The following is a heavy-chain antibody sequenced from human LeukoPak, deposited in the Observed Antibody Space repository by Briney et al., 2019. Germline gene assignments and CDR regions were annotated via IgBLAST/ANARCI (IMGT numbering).Heavy chain of an antibody. Sequence: PGRSLRLSRAASGFTFSSYGMHWVRQAPGKGLEWVAMIWYDGSSKYYADSVKGRFTISRDNSKNTLYLQMNSLRAEDTAVYYCARDEGYCRGGSCYSAEYFQHWGQGTLVTVSS. CDR2: IWYDGSSK. D-gene: IGHD2-15*01. CDR1: GFTFSSYG. CDR3: ARDEGYCRGGSCYSAEYFQH. V-gene: IGHV3-33*01. J-gene: IGHJ1*01.